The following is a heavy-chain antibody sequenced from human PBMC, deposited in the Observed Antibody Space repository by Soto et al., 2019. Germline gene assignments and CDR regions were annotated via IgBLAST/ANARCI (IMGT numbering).Heavy chain of an antibody. V-gene: IGHV4-39*07. CDR2: IYYSGGT. D-gene: IGHD2-8*02. CDR3: ARDKITGLFDY. J-gene: IGHJ4*02. Sequence: SETLSLTCTVSGGSISSSSYYWGWIRQPPGKGLEWIGSIYYSGGTLYSPSLRSRVTISVDTSKNQFSLRLSSVTAADTAVYYCARDKITGLFDYWGQGTLVTVSS. CDR1: GGSISSSSYY.